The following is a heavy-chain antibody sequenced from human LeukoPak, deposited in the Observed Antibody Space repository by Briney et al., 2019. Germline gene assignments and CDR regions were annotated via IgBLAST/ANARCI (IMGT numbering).Heavy chain of an antibody. J-gene: IGHJ3*02. CDR2: IYHSGST. CDR3: ARIGPDDVDI. CDR1: GGSISSGGYS. V-gene: IGHV4-30-2*01. Sequence: SETLSLTCAVSGGSISSGGYSWSWIRQPPGKGLEWIGYIYHSGSTYYNPSLKSRVTISVDRSKNQFSLKLSSVTAADTAVYYCARIGPDDVDIWGQGTMVTVSS.